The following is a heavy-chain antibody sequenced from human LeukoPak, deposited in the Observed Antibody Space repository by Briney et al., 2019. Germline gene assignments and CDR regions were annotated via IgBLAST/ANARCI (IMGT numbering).Heavy chain of an antibody. V-gene: IGHV3-15*01. CDR3: TTEDMYYDILTGYKYDY. Sequence: GGYLRRYGAASGFTFSNAWMSWVRQAPGKGLEWFGRIKSNTDGGKTDYAAPVKGRFTISRDDSKNTLYLQMNSLKTEDTAVYYCTTEDMYYDILTGYKYDYWGQGTLVTVSS. D-gene: IGHD3-9*01. CDR1: GFTFSNAW. CDR2: IKSNTDGGKT. J-gene: IGHJ4*02.